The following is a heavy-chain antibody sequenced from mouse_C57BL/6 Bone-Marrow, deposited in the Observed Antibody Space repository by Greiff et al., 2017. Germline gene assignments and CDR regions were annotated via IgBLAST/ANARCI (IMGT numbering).Heavy chain of an antibody. CDR1: GYIFTSYW. Sequence: QVQLQQPGAELVKPGASVKLSCKASGYIFTSYWMHWVKQRPGQGLEWIGMIHPNSGSTNYNEKFKSKATLTVDKSSSTAYMQLSSLTSEYSAVYYCARIYYGNCLWYFDVWGTGTTVTVSS. CDR2: IHPNSGST. CDR3: ARIYYGNCLWYFDV. D-gene: IGHD2-1*01. V-gene: IGHV1-64*01. J-gene: IGHJ1*03.